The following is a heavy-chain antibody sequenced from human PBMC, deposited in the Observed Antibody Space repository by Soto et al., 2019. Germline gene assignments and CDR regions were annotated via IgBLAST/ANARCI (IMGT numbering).Heavy chain of an antibody. CDR3: APVSGGNFGIIIEGTNWFAP. Sequence: VASVKVSCKAPRDTFTSYYINWVRQAPGQGLEWMGVINPHGGSTAYAQKFKGRVTLTRDTSASTVYMEVSSLTSEDTAMYYCAPVSGGNFGIIIEGTNWFAPRGKGTLGTVSS. V-gene: IGHV1-46*01. CDR1: RDTFTSYY. D-gene: IGHD1-26*01. J-gene: IGHJ5*02. CDR2: INPHGGST.